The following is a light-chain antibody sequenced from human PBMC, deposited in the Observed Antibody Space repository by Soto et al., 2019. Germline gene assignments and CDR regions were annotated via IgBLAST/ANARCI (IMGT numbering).Light chain of an antibody. Sequence: EIVLTQSPATLSLSPGERATLSCRASQSVSSYLDWYQQKPGQAPRLLIYDASNRATGIPARFSGSGSGTDFTLTISSLEPEDFAVYYCQQRSNSPLTFGGGTKVEIK. CDR3: QQRSNSPLT. CDR1: QSVSSY. J-gene: IGKJ4*01. CDR2: DAS. V-gene: IGKV3-11*01.